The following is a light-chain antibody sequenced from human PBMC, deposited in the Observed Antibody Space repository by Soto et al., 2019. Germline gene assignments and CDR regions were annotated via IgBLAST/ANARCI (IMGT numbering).Light chain of an antibody. CDR3: QQRSNWPPSIT. V-gene: IGKV3-11*01. Sequence: EIVMTQSPATLSVSAGERATLSCRASQSVSNYLAWYQQKPGQAPRLLIYDASNRATGIPARFSGSGSGTDFTLTISSLEPEDFAVYYCQQRSNWPPSITFGQGTRLEIK. CDR1: QSVSNY. CDR2: DAS. J-gene: IGKJ5*01.